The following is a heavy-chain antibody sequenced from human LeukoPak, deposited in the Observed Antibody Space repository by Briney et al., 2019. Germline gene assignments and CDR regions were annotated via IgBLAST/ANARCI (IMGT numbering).Heavy chain of an antibody. Sequence: GGSLRLSCAASGFTFSSYGMHWVRQAPGKGLEWVAVISYDGSNKYYADSVKGRFTISRDNFKNTLYLQMNSLRAEDTAVYYCAKFSVGDSFDYWGQGTLVTVSS. V-gene: IGHV3-30*18. J-gene: IGHJ4*02. CDR1: GFTFSSYG. CDR3: AKFSVGDSFDY. CDR2: ISYDGSNK. D-gene: IGHD3-10*01.